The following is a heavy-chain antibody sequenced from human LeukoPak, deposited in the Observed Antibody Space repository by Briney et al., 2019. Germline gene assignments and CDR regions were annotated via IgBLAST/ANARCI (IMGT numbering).Heavy chain of an antibody. CDR3: AREAGYIAAAATDYGMDV. CDR1: AFTFNGYV. Sequence: GKSLRLSCEASAFTFNGYVLHWVRQAPGKGLEWVALISYDGRNTYCADSVKGRFTISRDNSKNTLYLQMNSLRSEDTAVYYCAREAGYIAAAATDYGMDVWGLGTTVTVSS. CDR2: ISYDGRNT. D-gene: IGHD6-13*01. V-gene: IGHV3-30*04. J-gene: IGHJ6*02.